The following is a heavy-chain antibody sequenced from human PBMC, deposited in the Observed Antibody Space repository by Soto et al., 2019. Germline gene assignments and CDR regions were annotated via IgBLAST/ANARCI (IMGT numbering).Heavy chain of an antibody. CDR1: GYTFTSYG. Sequence: ASVKVSCKASGYTFTSYGISWVRQAPGQGLEWMGWISAYNGSTNYAQKLQGRVTMTTDTSTSTAYMELRSLRSDDTAVYYCARDRLQQWLVPSDYWGQGTLVTVSS. CDR3: ARDRLQQWLVPSDY. CDR2: ISAYNGST. D-gene: IGHD6-19*01. V-gene: IGHV1-18*01. J-gene: IGHJ4*02.